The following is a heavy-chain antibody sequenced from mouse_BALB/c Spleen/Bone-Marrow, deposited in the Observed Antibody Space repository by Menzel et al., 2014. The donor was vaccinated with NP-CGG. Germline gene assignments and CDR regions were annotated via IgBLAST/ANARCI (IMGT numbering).Heavy chain of an antibody. CDR2: IWGDGST. CDR3: ARDSFLITRALDY. Sequence: QVQLKQSGPGLVAPSQSLSITCTASGFSLTGYGVSWVRQPPGKGLEWLGMIWGDGSTDYNSALKSRLSISKDNSKSQVFLKMNSLQTDDTARYYCARDSFLITRALDYWGQGTSVTVSS. CDR1: GFSLTGYG. J-gene: IGHJ4*01. D-gene: IGHD2-4*01. V-gene: IGHV2-6-7*01.